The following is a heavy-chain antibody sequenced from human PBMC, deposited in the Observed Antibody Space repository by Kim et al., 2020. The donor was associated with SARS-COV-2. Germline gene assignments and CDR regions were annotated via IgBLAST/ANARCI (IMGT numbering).Heavy chain of an antibody. CDR1: GGSISSSSYY. CDR2: IYYSGST. V-gene: IGHV4-39*01. D-gene: IGHD3-9*01. Sequence: SETLSLTYTVSGGSISSSSYYWGWIRQPPGKGLEWIGSIYYSGSTYYNPSLKSRVTISVDTSKNQFSLKLSSVTAADTAVYYCVADPSYDILTGTFDYWGQGTLDTVSS. CDR3: VADPSYDILTGTFDY. J-gene: IGHJ4*02.